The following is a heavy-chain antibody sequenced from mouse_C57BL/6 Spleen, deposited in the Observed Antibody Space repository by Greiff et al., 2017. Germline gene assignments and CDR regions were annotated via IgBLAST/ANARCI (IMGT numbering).Heavy chain of an antibody. D-gene: IGHD1-1*01. J-gene: IGHJ4*01. CDR3: AREGIYYYGSSPMDD. CDR2: INPYNGGT. Sequence: EVKLQQSGPVLVKPGASVKMSCKASGYTFTDYYMNWVKQSHGKSLEWIGVINPYNGGTSYNQKFKGKATLTVDKSSSTAYMELNSLTSEDSAVYYCAREGIYYYGSSPMDDWGQGTSVTVSS. CDR1: GYTFTDYY. V-gene: IGHV1-19*01.